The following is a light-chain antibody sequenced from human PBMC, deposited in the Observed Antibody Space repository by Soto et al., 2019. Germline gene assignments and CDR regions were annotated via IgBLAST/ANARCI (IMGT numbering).Light chain of an antibody. V-gene: IGKV3-20*01. J-gene: IGKJ4*01. CDR1: QTVRNNY. Sequence: ENVLTQSPGTLSLSLGERAKLSCSSSQTVRNNYLAWYQQKPGQAPRLLIYDASSRATGIPDRFSGGGSGTDFTLTISRLEPEDFAVYYCQQFSSYPLTFGGGTKVDI. CDR3: QQFSSYPLT. CDR2: DAS.